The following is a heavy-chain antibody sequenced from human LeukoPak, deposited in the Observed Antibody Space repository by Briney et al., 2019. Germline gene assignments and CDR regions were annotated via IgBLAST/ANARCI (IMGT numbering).Heavy chain of an antibody. CDR1: GFTFSDYW. Sequence: GGSLRLSCAASGFTFSDYWMHWVRQAPGKGLVWVSRISSGGSRVTYADSVKGRFTISRDNTKNTLYLQMNSLRAEDTAVYYCARVLSGRGSLYDYYYYMDVWGKGTTVTISS. V-gene: IGHV3-74*01. CDR3: ARVLSGRGSLYDYYYYMDV. CDR2: ISSGGSRV. D-gene: IGHD3-10*01. J-gene: IGHJ6*03.